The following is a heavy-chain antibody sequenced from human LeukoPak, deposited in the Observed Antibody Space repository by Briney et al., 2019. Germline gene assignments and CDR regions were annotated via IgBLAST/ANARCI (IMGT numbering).Heavy chain of an antibody. Sequence: GGSLRLSCAVSGFTVSSNHMSWVRQAPGKGLEWVSVFYSGGDTHYADSVKGRFTFSRDSSKNTLFLHMNTLRAEDTAIYYCAKDRTVGASYWYFDLWGRGTLVTVSS. D-gene: IGHD1-26*01. V-gene: IGHV3-53*01. CDR1: GFTVSSNH. CDR3: AKDRTVGASYWYFDL. CDR2: FYSGGDT. J-gene: IGHJ2*01.